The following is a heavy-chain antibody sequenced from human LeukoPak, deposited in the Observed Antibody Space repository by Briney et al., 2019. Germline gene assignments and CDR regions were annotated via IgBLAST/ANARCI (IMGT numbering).Heavy chain of an antibody. J-gene: IGHJ4*02. D-gene: IGHD3-22*01. V-gene: IGHV4-31*03. CDR2: IYYSGST. CDR3: ARDYYDSSGYGGYYLDY. Sequence: SETLSLTCTVSGGSISSGGYYWSWIRQHPGKGLEWIGYIYYSGSTYYNPSLKSRVTISVDTSKNQFSLKLSSVTAADTAVYYCARDYYDSSGYGGYYLDYWGQGTLVAVSS. CDR1: GGSISSGGYY.